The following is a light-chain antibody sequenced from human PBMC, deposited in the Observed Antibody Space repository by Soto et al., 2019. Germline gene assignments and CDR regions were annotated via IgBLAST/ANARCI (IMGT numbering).Light chain of an antibody. V-gene: IGKV1-39*01. CDR1: QSISSY. CDR3: QQANRFPIT. CDR2: AAS. J-gene: IGKJ5*01. Sequence: DIQMTQSPSSLSASVGDRVTITCRASQSISSYLNWYQQKPGKAPKLLIYAASSLQSGVPSRFSGSGSGTDFTLTISSLQPEDFATYYCQQANRFPITIGQGTRLEIK.